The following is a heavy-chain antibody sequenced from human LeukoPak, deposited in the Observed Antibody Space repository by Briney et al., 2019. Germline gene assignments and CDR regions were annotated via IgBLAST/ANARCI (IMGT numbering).Heavy chain of an antibody. D-gene: IGHD3-22*01. CDR1: GGSFSGYY. CDR2: INHSGST. CDR3: AGGYYYVEFDY. Sequence: SETLSLTCAVYGGSFSGYYWSWIRQPPGKGLEWIGEINHSGSTNYNPSLKSRVTISVDTSKNQFSLKLSSVTAADTAVYYCAGGYYYVEFDYWGQGTLVTVSS. J-gene: IGHJ4*02. V-gene: IGHV4-34*01.